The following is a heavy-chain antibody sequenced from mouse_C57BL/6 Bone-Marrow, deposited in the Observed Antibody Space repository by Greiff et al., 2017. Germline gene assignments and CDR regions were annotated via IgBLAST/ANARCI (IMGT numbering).Heavy chain of an antibody. CDR2: IYPRDGST. CDR1: GYTFTDHT. D-gene: IGHD2-3*01. Sequence: VQLQQSDAELVKPGASVKISCKVSGYTFTDHTIHWMKQRPEQGLEWIGYIYPRDGSTKYNEKFKGKATLTADKSSSTAYMELNSLTSEDAAVYYCARDGYPAWFAYWGRGTLVTVSA. CDR3: ARDGYPAWFAY. V-gene: IGHV1-78*01. J-gene: IGHJ3*01.